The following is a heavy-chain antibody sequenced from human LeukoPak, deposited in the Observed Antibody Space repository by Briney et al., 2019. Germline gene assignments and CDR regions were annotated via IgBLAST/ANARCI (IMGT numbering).Heavy chain of an antibody. D-gene: IGHD3-10*01. J-gene: IGHJ6*02. CDR1: GLKYD. CDR3: AKHGSGDRLVFGMDV. CDR2: ISDDGTTT. V-gene: IGHV3-23*01. Sequence: GSLRLSCSASGLKYDMSWVRQAPGKGLGWISVISDDGTTTYYAGPVKGRFTISRDKSNTVYLQMNSLRVEDTAVYFCAKHGSGDRLVFGMDVWGQGTTVVVSS.